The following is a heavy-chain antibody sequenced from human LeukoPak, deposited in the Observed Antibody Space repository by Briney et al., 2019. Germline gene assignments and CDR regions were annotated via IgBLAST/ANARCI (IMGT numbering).Heavy chain of an antibody. CDR1: GFTFSSYG. D-gene: IGHD6-13*01. V-gene: IGHV3-30*02. CDR2: IRYDGSNK. Sequence: GGSLRLSCAASGFTFSSYGMHWVRQAPGKGLEWVAFIRYDGSNKYYADSVKGRFTISRDNSKNTLYLQMNSLRAEDTAVYYCATLREEYSSSWYRVYYYYYMDVWGKGTTVTVSS. J-gene: IGHJ6*03. CDR3: ATLREEYSSSWYRVYYYYYMDV.